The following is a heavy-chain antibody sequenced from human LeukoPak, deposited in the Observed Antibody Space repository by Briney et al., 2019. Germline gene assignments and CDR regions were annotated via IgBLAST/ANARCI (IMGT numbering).Heavy chain of an antibody. Sequence: GGSLRLSCAASGFTFSTYAMSSVRQAPGKGLEWVSTIDVGTSTTFYADSVKGRFAIFRDNSKNTVYLQMNSLRADDTAVYFCAKTGQFDSWGQGALVTVSS. D-gene: IGHD1-14*01. CDR1: GFTFSTYA. CDR3: AKTGQFDS. J-gene: IGHJ4*02. CDR2: IDVGTSTT. V-gene: IGHV3-23*01.